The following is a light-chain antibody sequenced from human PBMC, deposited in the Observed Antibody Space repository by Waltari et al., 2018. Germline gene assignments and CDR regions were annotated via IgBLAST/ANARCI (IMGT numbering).Light chain of an antibody. Sequence: QSVLTQPPSASGTPGQRVSISCSGSRSNIDANPVRWFQQLPGAAPTLLIYNNHQRPSGVPYRFSGSKSGTSASLAISGLQSGDEAEYYCAAWDDSLDAYVFGTGTKVTVL. J-gene: IGLJ1*01. CDR1: RSNIDANP. CDR3: AAWDDSLDAYV. V-gene: IGLV1-44*01. CDR2: NNH.